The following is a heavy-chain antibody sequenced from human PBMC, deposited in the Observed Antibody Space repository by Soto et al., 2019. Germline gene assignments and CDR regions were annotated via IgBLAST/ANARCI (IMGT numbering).Heavy chain of an antibody. J-gene: IGHJ4*02. Sequence: EVQLVESGGGLVQPGGSLRLSCAASGFTFSRYSMNWVRQAPGKGLEWVSYISSGSGTVYYADSVKGRFTISRDNAKNSLYLQMNSQRDEDTAVYYCASGSYSGYDFDYWGQGTLVTVSS. CDR1: GFTFSRYS. CDR3: ASGSYSGYDFDY. CDR2: ISSGSGTV. V-gene: IGHV3-48*02. D-gene: IGHD5-12*01.